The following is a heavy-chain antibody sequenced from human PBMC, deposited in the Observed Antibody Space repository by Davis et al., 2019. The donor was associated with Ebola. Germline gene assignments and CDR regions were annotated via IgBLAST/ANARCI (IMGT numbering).Heavy chain of an antibody. D-gene: IGHD6-19*01. Sequence: MPSETLSLTCTVSDASISSYYWSWIRQPPGKGLEWIGYIHYSESTNYNPSLKSRVTIAVDTSKSQLSLELTSVTAADTAVYYCARHCRDTIGWCGPGYWGQGSPVTVSS. V-gene: IGHV4-59*08. CDR1: DASISSYY. J-gene: IGHJ4*02. CDR3: ARHCRDTIGWCGPGY. CDR2: IHYSEST.